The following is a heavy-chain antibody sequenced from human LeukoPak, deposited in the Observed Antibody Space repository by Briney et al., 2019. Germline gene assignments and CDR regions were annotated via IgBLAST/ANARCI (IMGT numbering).Heavy chain of an antibody. V-gene: IGHV3-20*04. CDR1: GFTFDDYG. Sequence: GGSLRLSCAASGFTFDDYGMSWVRQAPGKGLEWVSGINWNGGSTGYADSVKGRFTISRDNAKNSLYLQMNSLRAEDTALYYCARVSYDYVWGSYRYRYYFDYWGQGTLVTVSS. J-gene: IGHJ4*02. D-gene: IGHD3-16*02. CDR3: ARVSYDYVWGSYRYRYYFDY. CDR2: INWNGGST.